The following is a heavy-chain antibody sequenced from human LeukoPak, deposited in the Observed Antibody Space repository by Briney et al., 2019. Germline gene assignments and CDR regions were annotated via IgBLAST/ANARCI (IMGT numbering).Heavy chain of an antibody. V-gene: IGHV3-7*01. CDR3: AKDLRGDTSTQTGGLDY. CDR2: IKQDGSEK. Sequence: PGGSLRLSCAASGFTFSSYWMSWVRQAPGKGLEWVANIKQDGSEKYYVDSVKGRFTISRDNAKNSLYLQMNSLRAEDTAVYYCAKDLRGDTSTQTGGLDYWGQGTLVTVSS. J-gene: IGHJ4*02. D-gene: IGHD6-13*01. CDR1: GFTFSSYW.